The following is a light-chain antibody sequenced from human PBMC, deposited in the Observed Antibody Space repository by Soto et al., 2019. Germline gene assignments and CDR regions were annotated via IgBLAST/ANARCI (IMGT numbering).Light chain of an antibody. CDR3: ASWDDSLTGFV. Sequence: QSVLIQPPSASGTPGQTVTISCSGSSSNIGGNFVSWFLLLPGSAPKLLVYRYDQWPSVVPGRFSGSKSGTSASLAINGLRSEDEADYYCASWDDSLTGFVFGTGTKVTVL. J-gene: IGLJ1*01. CDR1: SSNIGGNF. V-gene: IGLV1-47*01. CDR2: RYD.